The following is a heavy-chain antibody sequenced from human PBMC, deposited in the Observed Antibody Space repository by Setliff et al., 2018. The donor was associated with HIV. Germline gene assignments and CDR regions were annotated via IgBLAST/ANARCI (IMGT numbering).Heavy chain of an antibody. CDR2: IYYSGST. V-gene: IGHV4-39*01. CDR3: ALSSGSYYNALDN. Sequence: ETLSLTCTVSGGSISSSNYYWGWIRQPPGKGLEWIGSIYYSGSTYYNSSLKSRVTISVDTSKNQFSLKLSSVTAADTAVYYCALSSGSYYNALDNWGQGTLVTVSS. D-gene: IGHD3-10*01. CDR1: GGSISSSNYY. J-gene: IGHJ4*02.